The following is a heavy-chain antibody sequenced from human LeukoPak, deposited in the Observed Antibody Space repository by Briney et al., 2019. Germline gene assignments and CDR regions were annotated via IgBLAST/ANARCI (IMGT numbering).Heavy chain of an antibody. V-gene: IGHV4-30-4*01. CDR3: ARDQNYVDAFHI. D-gene: IGHD3-10*02. CDR2: IYYSGST. Sequence: PSETLSLTCTVSGGSISSGDYYWSGIRQPPGKGLEWIVYIYYSGSTYYNPSLKSRVTISVDTSKNQFSLKLSSVTAADTAVYYCARDQNYVDAFHIWAREPLVTVSS. J-gene: IGHJ3*02. CDR1: GGSISSGDYY.